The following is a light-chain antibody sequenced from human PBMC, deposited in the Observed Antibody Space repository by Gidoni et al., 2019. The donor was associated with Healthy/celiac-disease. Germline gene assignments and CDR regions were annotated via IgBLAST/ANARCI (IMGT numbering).Light chain of an antibody. CDR2: DAS. V-gene: IGKV3D-20*01. CDR1: QSVSSCY. CDR3: QQYDRSRYT. Sequence: TLSPQSLATLSLSPGERATLACGASQSVSSCYLACYQQKPGLAPRLLNDDASSRATGIPDRCSGSGAGTDFTLTISRLEAEDFAEYYWQQYDRSRYTFGQGTKLEIK. J-gene: IGKJ2*01.